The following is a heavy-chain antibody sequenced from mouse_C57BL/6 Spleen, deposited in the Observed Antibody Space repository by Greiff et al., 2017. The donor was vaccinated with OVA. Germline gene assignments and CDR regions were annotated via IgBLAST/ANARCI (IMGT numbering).Heavy chain of an antibody. CDR3: ARELGRGGYFDV. Sequence: EVKLMESGGGLVKPGGSLKLSCAASGFTFSDYGMHWVRQAPEKGLEWVAYISSGSSTIYYADTVTGRFTISRDNAKNTLFLQMTSLRSEETAMYYCARELGRGGYFDVWGTGTTVTVSS. V-gene: IGHV5-17*01. J-gene: IGHJ1*03. CDR1: GFTFSDYG. CDR2: ISSGSSTI. D-gene: IGHD4-1*01.